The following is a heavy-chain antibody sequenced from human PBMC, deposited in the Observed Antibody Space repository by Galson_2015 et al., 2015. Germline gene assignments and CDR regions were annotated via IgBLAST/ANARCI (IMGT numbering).Heavy chain of an antibody. CDR1: GGSISSSSYY. Sequence: ETLSLTCTVSGGSISSSSYYWGCIRQPPGKGLEWIGSIYYSGSTYYNPSLKSRVTISVDTSKNQFSLKLSSVTAADTAVYYCARRRDSSGYQKRGWFDPWGQGTLVTVSS. CDR3: ARRRDSSGYQKRGWFDP. V-gene: IGHV4-39*01. D-gene: IGHD3-22*01. J-gene: IGHJ5*02. CDR2: IYYSGST.